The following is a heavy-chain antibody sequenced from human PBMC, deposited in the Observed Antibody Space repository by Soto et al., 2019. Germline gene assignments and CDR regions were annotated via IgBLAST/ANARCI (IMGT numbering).Heavy chain of an antibody. J-gene: IGHJ4*02. CDR2: IYYSGST. CDR3: ARTLGQQLGMGADY. V-gene: IGHV4-39*01. D-gene: IGHD6-13*01. Sequence: SETLSLTCTVSGGSVSSSSYYWGWIRQPPGKGLEWIGSIYYSGSTYYNPSLKSRVTISVDTSKNQFSLKLNSVTAADTAVYYCARTLGQQLGMGADYWGQGTLVTVSS. CDR1: GGSVSSSSYY.